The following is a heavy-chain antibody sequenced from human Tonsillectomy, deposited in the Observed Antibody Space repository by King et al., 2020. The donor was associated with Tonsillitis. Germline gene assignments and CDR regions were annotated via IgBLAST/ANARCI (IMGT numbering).Heavy chain of an antibody. CDR2: ITQTGST. V-gene: IGHV4-34*01. CDR1: GASLSDYY. D-gene: IGHD3-10*01. CDR3: ARVSGSGSYYNPFDY. J-gene: IGHJ4*02. Sequence: VQLQQWGAGRLKPSETLSLTCAVYGASLSDYYWSWLRQAPGQGLEWIGDITQTGSTNCNPSLRSRVTISVDTSMNQFSLRLSSVTAADTAVYYCARVSGSGSYYNPFDYWGQGTLVTVSS.